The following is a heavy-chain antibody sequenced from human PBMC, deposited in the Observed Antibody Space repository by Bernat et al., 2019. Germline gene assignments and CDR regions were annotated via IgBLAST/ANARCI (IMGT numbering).Heavy chain of an antibody. J-gene: IGHJ4*02. CDR1: GFTFSSYA. Sequence: EVQLLESGGGLVQPGGSLRLSCAASGFTFSSYAMSWVRQAPGKGLEWVSAFSGSGGSTYYADSVKGRFTISRDNSKNTLYLQMNSLRAEDTAVYYCAKAWCGFRSSSDYWGQGTLVTVSS. V-gene: IGHV3-23*01. CDR3: AKAWCGFRSSSDY. CDR2: FSGSGGST. D-gene: IGHD6-6*01.